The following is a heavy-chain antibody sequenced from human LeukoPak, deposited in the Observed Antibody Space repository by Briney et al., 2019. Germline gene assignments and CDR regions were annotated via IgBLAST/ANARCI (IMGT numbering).Heavy chain of an antibody. CDR1: GYSIGSGYY. CDR2: IDHRGNT. Sequence: SETLSLTCAVSGYSIGSGYYWAWIRQPPGKGLEWIGSIDHRGNTFYNPSLKSRVTTSVDTSKNQFSLRLKSVTAADTAVYYCARAAFSANDNRGFDSWGQGTLVTVSS. J-gene: IGHJ4*02. D-gene: IGHD1-1*01. CDR3: ARAAFSANDNRGFDS. V-gene: IGHV4-38-2*01.